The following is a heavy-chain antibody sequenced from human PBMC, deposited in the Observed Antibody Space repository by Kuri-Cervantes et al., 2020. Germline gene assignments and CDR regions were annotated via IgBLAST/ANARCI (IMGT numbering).Heavy chain of an antibody. Sequence: GESLKISCAASGFTFSSYSMNWARQAPGKGLEWVSSISSSSSYIYYADSVKGRFTISRDNAKNSLYLQMNSLRAEDTAVYYCARDQGDEGSTTYYYYGMDVWGQGTTVTVSS. CDR3: ARDQGDEGSTTYYYYGMDV. J-gene: IGHJ6*02. CDR2: ISSSSSYI. V-gene: IGHV3-21*01. CDR1: GFTFSSYS. D-gene: IGHD6-13*01.